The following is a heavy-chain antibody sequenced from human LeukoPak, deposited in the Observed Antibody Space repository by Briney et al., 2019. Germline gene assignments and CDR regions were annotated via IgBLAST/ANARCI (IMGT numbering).Heavy chain of an antibody. V-gene: IGHV1-2*04. CDR1: GYTFTDYY. CDR3: ARGRGVTTAGTSWFGP. J-gene: IGHJ5*02. CDR2: INPKNGGT. D-gene: IGHD6-13*01. Sequence: ASVKVSCKASGYTFTDYYVYWVRQAPGQGLEWMGWINPKNGGTRYAQKFQGWVTVSRDTSISTAYMELSTLKSDDTAVYYCARGRGVTTAGTSWFGPWGQGTLVIVSS.